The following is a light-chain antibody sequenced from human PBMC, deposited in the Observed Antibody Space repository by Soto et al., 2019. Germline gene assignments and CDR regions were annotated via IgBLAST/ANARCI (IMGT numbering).Light chain of an antibody. CDR1: SSDVGGYNY. Sequence: SVLTQPPSASGSPGQSVTISCTGTSSDVGGYNYVSWYQQHPGKAPKLMIYEVSKRPSGVPDRFSGSKSGNTASLTVSGLQAEDEADYYCSSYAGTNVVFGGGTQLTVL. J-gene: IGLJ2*01. CDR2: EVS. CDR3: SSYAGTNVV. V-gene: IGLV2-8*01.